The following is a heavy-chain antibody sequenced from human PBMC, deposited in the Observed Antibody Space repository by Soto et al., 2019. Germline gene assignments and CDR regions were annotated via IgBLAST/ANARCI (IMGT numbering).Heavy chain of an antibody. V-gene: IGHV4-31*03. CDR2: IFHARST. CDR3: ARDLWKLITRAQ. J-gene: IGHJ1*01. D-gene: IGHD1-1*01. Sequence: SETLSLTCTVGAGSLRSGGYNWTRISQIPGKCLGWIGYIFHARSTYYNSSLKRRVTISVDTSHIQLSLRRSSGTAADTALYYCARDLWKLITRAQWGQGGLVTVSS. CDR1: AGSLRSGGYN.